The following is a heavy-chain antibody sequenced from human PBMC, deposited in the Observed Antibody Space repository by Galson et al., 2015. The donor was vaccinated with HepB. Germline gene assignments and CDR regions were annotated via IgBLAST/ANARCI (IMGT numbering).Heavy chain of an antibody. CDR1: GFSLSTSGVG. CDR3: AQQKWARYGSGRFFDP. D-gene: IGHD3-10*01. Sequence: PALVKPTQTLTLTCTFSGFSLSTSGVGVGWIRQPPGKALEWLALIYWDDDKRYSPSLKSRLTITKDTSKNQVVLTMTNMDPVDTATYYCAQQKWARYGSGRFFDPWGQGTLVTVSS. J-gene: IGHJ5*02. CDR2: IYWDDDK. V-gene: IGHV2-5*02.